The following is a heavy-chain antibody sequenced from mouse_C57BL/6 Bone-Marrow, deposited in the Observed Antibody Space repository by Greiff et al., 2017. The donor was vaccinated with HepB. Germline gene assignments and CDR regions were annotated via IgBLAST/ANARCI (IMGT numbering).Heavy chain of an antibody. CDR3: ARDSSGPFDY. Sequence: VQLQQSGPGLVQPSQSLSITCTVSGFSLTSYGVHWVRQSPGKGLEWLGVIWSGGSTDYNAAFIYRLSISKDNSKSQVFFKMNSLQADYTAIYYCARDSSGPFDYWGQGTTLTVSS. V-gene: IGHV2-2*01. CDR1: GFSLTSYG. CDR2: IWSGGST. J-gene: IGHJ2*01. D-gene: IGHD3-2*02.